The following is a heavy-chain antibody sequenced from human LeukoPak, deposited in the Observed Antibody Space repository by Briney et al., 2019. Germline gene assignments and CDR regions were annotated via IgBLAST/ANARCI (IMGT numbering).Heavy chain of an antibody. CDR3: ARAYRVEVGAMYLGSFDP. CDR1: GGSVSSGGYY. V-gene: IGHV4-61*02. Sequence: PSETLSLTCTVSGGSVSSGGYYWSWIRQPAGKGLEYLGRISSTGSTNYNPSLKSRVTISVDKSKNQFSLKLSSVTAADTAVYYCARAYRVEVGAMYLGSFDPWGQGTLVTVSS. J-gene: IGHJ5*02. CDR2: ISSTGST. D-gene: IGHD1-26*01.